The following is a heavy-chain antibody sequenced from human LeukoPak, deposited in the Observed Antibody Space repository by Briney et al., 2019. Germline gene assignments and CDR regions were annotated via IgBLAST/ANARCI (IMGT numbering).Heavy chain of an antibody. CDR3: AKDHRAYYDFWSGYFPCTY. J-gene: IGHJ4*02. V-gene: IGHV3-23*01. Sequence: GGSLRLSCAASGFTFSSYAMSWVRQAPGKGLEWVSAISGSGGSTYYADSVKGRFTISRDNSKNTLYLQMNSLRAEDTAVYYCAKDHRAYYDFWSGYFPCTYWGQGTLVTVSS. D-gene: IGHD3-3*01. CDR1: GFTFSSYA. CDR2: ISGSGGST.